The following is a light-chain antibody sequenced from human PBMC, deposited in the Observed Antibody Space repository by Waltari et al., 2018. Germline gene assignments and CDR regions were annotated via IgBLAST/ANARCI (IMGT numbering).Light chain of an antibody. CDR3: AAWDASLNGWM. V-gene: IGLV1-44*01. CDR1: RSNIGSNT. CDR2: SND. Sequence: QSLLTQPPSASGTPGQRVIIPCSGSRSNIGSNTVNWFQQLPGTAPKLLIYSNDERPSGVPDRFSGSKSGTSASLAISGLQSEDEADYYCAAWDASLNGWMFGGGTKLTVL. J-gene: IGLJ3*02.